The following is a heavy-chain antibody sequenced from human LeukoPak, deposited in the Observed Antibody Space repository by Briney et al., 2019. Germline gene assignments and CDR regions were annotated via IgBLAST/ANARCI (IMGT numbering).Heavy chain of an antibody. CDR1: GFTFSSYG. CDR2: ISYDGRNK. Sequence: GGSLRLSCAASGFTFSSYGMHWVRQAPGKGLEWVAVISYDGRNKYYADSVKGRFSISRDNSQKTLYLQMKSLRAEDTAVYYCAKAPPLALPQDYYGMDVWGQGTTVTVSS. V-gene: IGHV3-30*18. CDR3: AKAPPLALPQDYYGMDV. J-gene: IGHJ6*02.